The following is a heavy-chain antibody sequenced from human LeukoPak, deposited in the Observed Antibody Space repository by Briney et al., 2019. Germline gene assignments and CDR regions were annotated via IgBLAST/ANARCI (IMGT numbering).Heavy chain of an antibody. V-gene: IGHV3-13*01. D-gene: IGHD6-13*01. CDR3: ARDPHSNSWVDY. CDR2: IGTAGDT. J-gene: IGHJ4*02. Sequence: GGSLRLSCAASGFTFSSYDMHWVRQATGKGLEWVSAIGTAGDTYYPGSVKGRFTISRDNAKNSLYLQMNSLRAEDTAVYYCARDPHSNSWVDYWGQGTLVTVSS. CDR1: GFTFSSYD.